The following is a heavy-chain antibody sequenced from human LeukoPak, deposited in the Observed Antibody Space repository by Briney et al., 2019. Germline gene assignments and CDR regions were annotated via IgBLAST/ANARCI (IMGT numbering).Heavy chain of an antibody. D-gene: IGHD3-10*01. J-gene: IGHJ4*02. CDR2: IYYNGDT. CDR1: GVSISPYY. CDR3: AQYIRQSGTYYFDY. V-gene: IGHV4-59*01. Sequence: SETLSLTCTVSGVSISPYYWSWIRQSPGKGLEWMGYIYYNGDTNHNPSLKSRVTISLDSSKNQFSLKLSSVTAADTAVYYCAQYIRQSGTYYFDYWGQGTLVTVSS.